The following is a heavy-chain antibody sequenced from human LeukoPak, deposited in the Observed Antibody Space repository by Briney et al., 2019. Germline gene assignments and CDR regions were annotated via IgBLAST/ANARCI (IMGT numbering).Heavy chain of an antibody. Sequence: RSSETLSLTCTVSGGSISSYYWSWLRQPPGKGLEWIGYIYYSGSTNYNPSLKSRVTISVDTSKNQFSLKLSSVTAADTAVYYCARARYSSSWACGYWGQGTLVTVSS. D-gene: IGHD6-13*01. CDR1: GGSISSYY. J-gene: IGHJ4*02. V-gene: IGHV4-59*01. CDR3: ARARYSSSWACGY. CDR2: IYYSGST.